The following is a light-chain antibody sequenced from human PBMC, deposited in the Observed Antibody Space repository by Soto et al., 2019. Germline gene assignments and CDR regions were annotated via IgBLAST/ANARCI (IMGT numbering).Light chain of an antibody. J-gene: IGLJ1*01. CDR2: EGI. CDR1: SSTVGGFNV. Sequence: QSVLTQPASVSGSPGQLITISCIRTSSTVGGFNVVSWYQQHPGKAPKVIIYEGIKRPSGVSNRFSGSNSGSTASLTISGLQAEDEADYYCCSYVGATTYVFGTGTK. CDR3: CSYVGATTYV. V-gene: IGLV2-23*01.